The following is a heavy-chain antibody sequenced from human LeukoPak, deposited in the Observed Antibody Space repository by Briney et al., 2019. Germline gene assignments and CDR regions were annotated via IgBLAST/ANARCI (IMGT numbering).Heavy chain of an antibody. CDR1: VGTFSSYA. J-gene: IGHJ4*02. Sequence: SVKVSCKASVGTFSSYAISWVRQAPGQGLEWMGRISPILGIANYAQKFQGRVTITADKSTSTAYMELSSLRSEDTAVYYCARAQATYYYGSGTLVWGQGTLVTVSS. D-gene: IGHD3-10*01. V-gene: IGHV1-69*04. CDR3: ARAQATYYYGSGTLV. CDR2: ISPILGIA.